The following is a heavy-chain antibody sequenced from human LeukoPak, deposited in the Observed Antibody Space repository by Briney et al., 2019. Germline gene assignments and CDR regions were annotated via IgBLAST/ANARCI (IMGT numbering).Heavy chain of an antibody. CDR3: ARDGGGNVVGYYFDY. Sequence: GASVKVSCKASGYTFSGYYMHWVRQAPGQGLEWMGWINPNSGGTNYAQKFQGRVTMTRDTSISTAYMELSRLRSDDTAVYYCARDGGGNVVGYYFDYWGQGTLVTVSS. V-gene: IGHV1-2*02. CDR1: GYTFSGYY. D-gene: IGHD4-23*01. J-gene: IGHJ4*02. CDR2: INPNSGGT.